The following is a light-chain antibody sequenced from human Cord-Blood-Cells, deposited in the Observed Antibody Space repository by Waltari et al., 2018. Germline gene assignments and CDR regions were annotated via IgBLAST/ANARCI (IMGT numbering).Light chain of an antibody. CDR3: NSRDSSGNHWV. Sequence: SSELTQDPAVSVALGQTVRITCHGDSLTSYYASWYQQKSGQSPLLVISGKNNRPSGIPDRFSGSRSGNTASLTITGDQAEDEADYYCNSRDSSGNHWVFGGGTKLTVL. J-gene: IGLJ3*02. CDR1: SLTSYY. V-gene: IGLV3-19*01. CDR2: GKN.